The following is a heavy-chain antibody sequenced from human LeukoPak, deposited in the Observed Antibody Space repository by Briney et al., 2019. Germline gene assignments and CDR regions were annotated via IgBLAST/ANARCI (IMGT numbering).Heavy chain of an antibody. D-gene: IGHD5-18*01. Sequence: ASVKVSCKASGYTFTSYAMNWVRQASGQGPEWMGWISPYTGDTKYAQKFQGRVLMTRDTSISTAYMELNNLRSDDAAVYYCATGKGYSSGSGCDSWGQGTLVFVSS. CDR1: GYTFTSYA. J-gene: IGHJ5*01. V-gene: IGHV1-2*02. CDR3: ATGKGYSSGSGCDS. CDR2: ISPYTGDT.